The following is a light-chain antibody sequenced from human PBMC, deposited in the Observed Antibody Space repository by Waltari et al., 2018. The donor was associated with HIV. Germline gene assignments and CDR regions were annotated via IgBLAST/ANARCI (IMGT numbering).Light chain of an antibody. J-gene: IGKJ5*01. V-gene: IGKV1-33*01. Sequence: DIQMTQSPSSLSASVGDRVPIPCQASQDISNFLIWYQQKPGKAPKLLISDGSNLQTGVPTRFSGSGSGTDFTFTISSLQPEDIATYYCQQYADLPPITFGQGTRLEIK. CDR3: QQYADLPPIT. CDR2: DGS. CDR1: QDISNF.